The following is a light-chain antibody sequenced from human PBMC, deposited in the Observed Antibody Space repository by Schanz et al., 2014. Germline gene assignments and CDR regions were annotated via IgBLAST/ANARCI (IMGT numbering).Light chain of an antibody. V-gene: IGKV1-17*03. J-gene: IGKJ4*01. CDR3: QQYRTYPLT. Sequence: DIQMTQSPSAMSASVGDTVTITCRASQDINNYLAWFQQKPGQVPKRLIYGASTLQSWVASRFSGSGSGTEFTLTISSLQPEDFATYYCQQYRTYPLTFGGGTEVEI. CDR1: QDINNY. CDR2: GAS.